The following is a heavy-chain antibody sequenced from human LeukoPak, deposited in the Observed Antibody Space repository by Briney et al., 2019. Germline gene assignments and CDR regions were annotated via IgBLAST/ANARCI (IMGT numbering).Heavy chain of an antibody. CDR3: ATDGRVFEYYYDSSDYFTFFDY. V-gene: IGHV1-69*13. J-gene: IGHJ4*02. Sequence: SVKVSCKASGGTFASNAISWIRQAPGQRLEWMGGIIPVYGTGTYAQNFQGRVTITADESTAYMELSSLRSEDTAVYYCATDGRVFEYYYDSSDYFTFFDYWGQGTLVTVSS. D-gene: IGHD3-22*01. CDR1: GGTFASNA. CDR2: IIPVYGTG.